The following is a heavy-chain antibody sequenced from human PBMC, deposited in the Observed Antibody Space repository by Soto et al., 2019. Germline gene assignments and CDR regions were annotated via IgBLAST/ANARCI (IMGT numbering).Heavy chain of an antibody. CDR2: ITAYNGNA. V-gene: IGHV1-18*01. J-gene: IGHJ5*02. D-gene: IGHD2-8*01. Sequence: QVQLVQSGAEVKKPGASVKVSCKASNYTFTSYGISWVRQAPGQGLEWMGWITAYNGNANYAQKLQGRVTMTTDTSXXXXXXELXSXXSDXXAXXXXXRIPNERGGWFDPWGQGTLVTVSS. CDR3: XRIPNERGGWFDP. CDR1: NYTFTSYG.